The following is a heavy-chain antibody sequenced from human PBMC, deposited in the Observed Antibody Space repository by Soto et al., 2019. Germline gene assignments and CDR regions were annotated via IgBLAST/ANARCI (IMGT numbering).Heavy chain of an antibody. D-gene: IGHD3-3*01. V-gene: IGHV1-69*13. CDR2: IIPIFGTA. CDR3: ARASVVYDFWSGYNNPKYGMDV. CDR1: GGTFSSYA. Sequence: SVKVSCKASGGTFSSYAISWVRQAPGQGLEWMGGIIPIFGTANYAQKFQGRVTITADESTSTAYMELSSLRSEDTAVYYCARASVVYDFWSGYNNPKYGMDVWGQGTTVTAP. J-gene: IGHJ6*02.